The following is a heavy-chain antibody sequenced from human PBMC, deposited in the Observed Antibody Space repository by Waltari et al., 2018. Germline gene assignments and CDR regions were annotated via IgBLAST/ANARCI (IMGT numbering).Heavy chain of an antibody. Sequence: QVQLQQWGAGLLKPSETLSLTCAVYGGSFSGYYWSWIRQPPGKGLGWIGEINHSGGTYSNQARKDRVAISVDTSKNQFSLKLSSVTAADTAVYYCARGPYYDFWSGYPARRQGMDVWGQGTTVTVSS. CDR2: INHSGGT. V-gene: IGHV4-34*01. D-gene: IGHD3-3*01. J-gene: IGHJ6*02. CDR1: GGSFSGYY. CDR3: ARGPYYDFWSGYPARRQGMDV.